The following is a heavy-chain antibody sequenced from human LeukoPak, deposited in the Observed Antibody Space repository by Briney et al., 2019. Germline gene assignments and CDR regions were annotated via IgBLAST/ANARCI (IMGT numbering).Heavy chain of an antibody. Sequence: PGGSLRISCAASGFTFSTAWMSWVRHAPGKGLEWVGRIKSKNVGGTTEFTAPVKGRFTISRDDSKNTVYLQMNSLRTEDTAVYYCTTEYYGSAMYWGQGALVTVSS. D-gene: IGHD3-10*01. CDR3: TTEYYGSAMY. V-gene: IGHV3-15*01. CDR2: IKSKNVGGTT. CDR1: GFTFSTAW. J-gene: IGHJ4*02.